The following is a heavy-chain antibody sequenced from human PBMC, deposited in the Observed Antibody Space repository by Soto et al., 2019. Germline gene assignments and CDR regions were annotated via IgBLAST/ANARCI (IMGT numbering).Heavy chain of an antibody. D-gene: IGHD3-22*01. V-gene: IGHV5-10-1*01. CDR2: IDPSDSYT. J-gene: IGHJ3*02. Sequence: GESLKISCKGSGYSFTSYWISWVRQMPGKGLEWMGRIDPSDSYTNYSPSFQGHVTISADKSISTAYLQWSSLKASDTAMYYCARELYYYDSSGYDAFDIWGQGTMVTVSS. CDR1: GYSFTSYW. CDR3: ARELYYYDSSGYDAFDI.